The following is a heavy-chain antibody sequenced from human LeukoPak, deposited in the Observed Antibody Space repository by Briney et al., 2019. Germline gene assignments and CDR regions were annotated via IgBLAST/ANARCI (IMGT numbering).Heavy chain of an antibody. V-gene: IGHV3-30*02. CDR2: IRNDGNDK. Sequence: GGSLRLSCAASGFTFNKHGMHWVRQAPGKGLEWFSFIRNDGNDKYYADSVKGRFAISRDNSKNTLYLQMNSLRAEDTAVYYCAKSRGSGLFDYWGQGTLITVAS. J-gene: IGHJ4*02. CDR3: AKSRGSGLFDY. D-gene: IGHD3-10*01. CDR1: GFTFNKHG.